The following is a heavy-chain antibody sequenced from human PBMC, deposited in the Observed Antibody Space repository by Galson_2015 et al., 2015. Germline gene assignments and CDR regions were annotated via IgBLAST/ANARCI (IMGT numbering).Heavy chain of an antibody. CDR1: GGTFSSYA. V-gene: IGHV1-69*13. Sequence: SVKVSCKASGGTFSSYAISWVRQAPGQGLEWMGGIIPIFGTANYAQKFQGRVTITADESTSTAYMELSSLRSEDTAVYYCASRRYGGNFILYYGMDVWGQGTTVTVSS. CDR2: IIPIFGTA. CDR3: ASRRYGGNFILYYGMDV. J-gene: IGHJ6*02. D-gene: IGHD4-23*01.